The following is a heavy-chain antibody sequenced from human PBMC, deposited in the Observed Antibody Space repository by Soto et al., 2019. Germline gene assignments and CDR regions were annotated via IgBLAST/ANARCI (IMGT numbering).Heavy chain of an antibody. J-gene: IGHJ4*02. CDR3: AKHPVKYSSSPGPCDY. CDR2: ISYDGSNK. Sequence: GGSLRLSCAASGFTFSSYGMHWVRQAPGKGLEWVAVISYDGSNKYYADSVKGRFTISRDNSKNTLYLQMNSLRAEDTAVYYCAKHPVKYSSSPGPCDYSGQGTLVTVSS. V-gene: IGHV3-30*18. D-gene: IGHD6-6*01. CDR1: GFTFSSYG.